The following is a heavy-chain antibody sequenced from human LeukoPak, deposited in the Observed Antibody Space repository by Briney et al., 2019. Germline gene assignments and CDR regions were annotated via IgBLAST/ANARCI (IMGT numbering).Heavy chain of an antibody. J-gene: IGHJ4*02. CDR3: SRETSHFDY. CDR1: GDSLSINSAA. CDR2: TYYRSKWYN. V-gene: IGHV6-1*01. Sequence: SQTLSLTCVISGDSLSINSAAGKWIRQSPSRGLEWLGRTYYRSKWYNDYAVSVKSRITIKPDTSKNQFLLQLNSVTPEDTAVYYCSRETSHFDYWGQGTLVTVSS.